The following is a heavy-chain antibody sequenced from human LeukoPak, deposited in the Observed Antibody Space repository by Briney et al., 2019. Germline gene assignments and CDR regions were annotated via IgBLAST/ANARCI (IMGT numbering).Heavy chain of an antibody. V-gene: IGHV3-48*03. Sequence: GGSLRLSCAASGFTFSSYEMNWVRQAPGKGLEWVSYISSRGKTIYYADSVKGRFTISRENAKNSLFLKMNSLRAEDTAVYYCAVLDGGVTFDNWGQGTMVTVSS. CDR2: ISSRGKTI. J-gene: IGHJ3*02. CDR1: GFTFSSYE. D-gene: IGHD2-8*02. CDR3: AVLDGGVTFDN.